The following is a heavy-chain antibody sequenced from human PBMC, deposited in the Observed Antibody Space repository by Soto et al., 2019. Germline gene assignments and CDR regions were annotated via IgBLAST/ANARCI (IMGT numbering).Heavy chain of an antibody. J-gene: IGHJ6*03. CDR2: INPNSGGT. D-gene: IGHD3-10*01. CDR1: AYTFTGYY. V-gene: IGHV1-2*04. Sequence: ASVKVSCTASAYTFTGYYMHWVRQATGQGLEWMGWINPNSGGTNYAQKFQGWVTMTRDTSISTAYMELSRLRSDDTAVYYCARGRRGEANYYYYYYMDVWGKGTTVTVSS. CDR3: ARGRRGEANYYYYYYMDV.